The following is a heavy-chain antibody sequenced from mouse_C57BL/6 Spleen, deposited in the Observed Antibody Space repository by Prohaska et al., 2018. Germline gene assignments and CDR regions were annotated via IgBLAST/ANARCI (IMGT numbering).Heavy chain of an antibody. CDR1: GYTFTSYW. Sequence: QVQLQQPGAELVRPGSSVKLSCKASGYTFTSYWMDWVKQRPVQGLEWIGNIYPSDSETHYNQKFKDKATLTVDKSSSTAYMQLSSLTSEDSAGYYCARRSGSYDVDYWGQGTTLTVSS. CDR3: ARRSGSYDVDY. D-gene: IGHD2-3*01. J-gene: IGHJ2*01. CDR2: IYPSDSET. V-gene: IGHV1-61*01.